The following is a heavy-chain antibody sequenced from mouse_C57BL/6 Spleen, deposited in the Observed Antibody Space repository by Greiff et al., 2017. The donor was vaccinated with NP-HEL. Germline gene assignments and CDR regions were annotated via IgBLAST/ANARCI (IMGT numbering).Heavy chain of an antibody. CDR2: IFPGSGST. V-gene: IGHV1-75*01. D-gene: IGHD1-1*01. J-gene: IGHJ4*01. Sequence: QVQLQQSGPELVKPGASVKISCKASGYTFTDYYINWVKQRPGQGLEWIGWIFPGSGSTYYNEKFKGKATLTVDKSSSTAYMLLSSLTSEDSAVYFCARGDYYGSSLYYYAMDYWGQGTSVTVSS. CDR1: GYTFTDYY. CDR3: ARGDYYGSSLYYYAMDY.